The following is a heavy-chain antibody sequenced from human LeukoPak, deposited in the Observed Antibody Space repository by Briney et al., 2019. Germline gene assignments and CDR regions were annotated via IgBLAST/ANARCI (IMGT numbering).Heavy chain of an antibody. Sequence: GGSLRLSCAASRFTFSDYYMSWIRQAPGKGLEWVGFIRSKTYGGTTEYAASVKGRFTISRDDSKNIAYLQMNSLKTEDTAVYYCTRGPRGTAYYFDFWGQGTLVTVSS. D-gene: IGHD3-16*01. J-gene: IGHJ4*02. CDR1: RFTFSDYY. CDR3: TRGPRGTAYYFDF. CDR2: IRSKTYGGTT. V-gene: IGHV3-49*03.